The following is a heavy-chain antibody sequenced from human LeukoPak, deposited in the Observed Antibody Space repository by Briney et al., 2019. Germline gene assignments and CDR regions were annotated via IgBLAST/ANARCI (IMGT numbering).Heavy chain of an antibody. D-gene: IGHD3-22*01. J-gene: IGHJ4*02. CDR3: ARAYDGSGNLDY. Sequence: ASVKVSCKASGYTFTSYDINWVRQATGQGLEWMGWMNPNSGDTGYAQKFQGRVTMTRNTSISTAYMELSSLRSEDTAVYYCARAYDGSGNLDYWGQGTLVTVS. CDR2: MNPNSGDT. V-gene: IGHV1-8*01. CDR1: GYTFTSYD.